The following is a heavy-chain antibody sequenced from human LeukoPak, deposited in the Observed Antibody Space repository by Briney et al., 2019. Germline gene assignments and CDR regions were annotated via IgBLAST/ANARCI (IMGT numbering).Heavy chain of an antibody. J-gene: IGHJ5*02. CDR3: ARAFIVGTNWFDP. V-gene: IGHV3-74*01. CDR1: GFTFSRYW. D-gene: IGHD1-26*01. CDR2: INSDGGST. Sequence: GGSLRLSCAASGFTFSRYWMHWVRQAPGKGLVWVSGINSDGGSTIYADSAKGRFTISRDNAKNTLYLQMNSLRAEDTAVYYCARAFIVGTNWFDPWGQGTLVTVSS.